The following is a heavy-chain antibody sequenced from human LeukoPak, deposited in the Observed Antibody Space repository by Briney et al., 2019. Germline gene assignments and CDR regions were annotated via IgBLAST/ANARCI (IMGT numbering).Heavy chain of an antibody. V-gene: IGHV3-7*01. CDR2: IKQDGSEK. D-gene: IGHD6-13*01. Sequence: TGGSLRLSCAASGFTFSSYWMSWVRQAPGKGLEWVANIKQDGSEKYYVDSVKGRFTVSRDNAKNSLYLQMNSLRAEDTAVYYCARDVSGSSSWVRFDYWGQGTLVTVSS. CDR1: GFTFSSYW. J-gene: IGHJ4*02. CDR3: ARDVSGSSSWVRFDY.